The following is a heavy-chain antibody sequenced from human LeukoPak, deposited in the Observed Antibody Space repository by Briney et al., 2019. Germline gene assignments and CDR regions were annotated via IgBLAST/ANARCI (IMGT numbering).Heavy chain of an antibody. CDR1: GFTFSSYS. Sequence: PGGSLRLSCAASGFTFSSYSMNWVRQAPGKGLEWVSSIGSSSSYIYYADSVKGRFTISRDNAKNSLYLQMNSLRAEDTAVYYCARDGKDYGGNDYWGQGTLVTVSP. D-gene: IGHD4-23*01. V-gene: IGHV3-21*01. J-gene: IGHJ4*02. CDR3: ARDGKDYGGNDY. CDR2: IGSSSSYI.